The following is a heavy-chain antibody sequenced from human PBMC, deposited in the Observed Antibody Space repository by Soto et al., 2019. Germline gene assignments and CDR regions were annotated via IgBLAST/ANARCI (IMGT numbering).Heavy chain of an antibody. Sequence: QVQLVQSGAEVKKPGASVKVSCKVSGYTLTELSMHWVRQAPGKGLEWMGGFDPEDGETIYAQKFHRRVTMTDDTSTDTAYMELSSLRSEDTAVYYCATLPQIVPAARYYYYGMDVWGQGTTVTVSS. CDR2: FDPEDGET. J-gene: IGHJ6*02. CDR1: GYTLTELS. V-gene: IGHV1-24*01. CDR3: ATLPQIVPAARYYYYGMDV. D-gene: IGHD2-2*01.